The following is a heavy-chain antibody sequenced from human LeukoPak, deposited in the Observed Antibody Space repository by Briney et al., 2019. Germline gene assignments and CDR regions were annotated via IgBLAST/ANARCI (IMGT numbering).Heavy chain of an antibody. CDR3: ARTQWELYNWFDP. V-gene: IGHV3-21*01. CDR2: ISSSSYI. D-gene: IGHD1-26*01. J-gene: IGHJ5*02. Sequence: GGSLRLSCAASGFTFSSYSMNWVRQAPGKGLEWVSSISSSSYIYYADSVKGRFTISRDNAKNSLYLQMNSLRAEDTAVYYCARTQWELYNWFDPWGQGTLVTVSS. CDR1: GFTFSSYS.